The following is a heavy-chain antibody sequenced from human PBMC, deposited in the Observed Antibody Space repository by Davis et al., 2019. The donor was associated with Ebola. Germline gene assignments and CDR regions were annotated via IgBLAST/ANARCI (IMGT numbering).Heavy chain of an antibody. CDR3: AKMIFGAVISYYLDV. CDR1: GFTFSTYG. D-gene: IGHD3-3*01. CDR2: ILYDGSNK. V-gene: IGHV3-30*18. Sequence: GESLKISCEASGFTFSTYGMHWVRQAPGKGLEWVAVILYDGSNKYYADSVKGRFTISRDNSKNTLYLQMNSLRAEDTAVYYCAKMIFGAVISYYLDVWGKGTTVTVSS. J-gene: IGHJ6*03.